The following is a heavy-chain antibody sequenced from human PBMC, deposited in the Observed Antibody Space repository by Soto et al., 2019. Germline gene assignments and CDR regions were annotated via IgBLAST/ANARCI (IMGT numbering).Heavy chain of an antibody. V-gene: IGHV4-30-4*01. CDR3: ARGEVRGPFDI. CDR1: GGSTNSHDYY. D-gene: IGHD3-10*01. J-gene: IGHJ3*02. CDR2: IHNSGST. Sequence: LXLTGTVSGGSTNSHDYYWSWIRQPPGKGLEWIGYIHNSGSTYYNPSLKSRLTISSDMSKNQFSLRLNSVTAADTALYFCARGEVRGPFDIWGQGTKVTVSS.